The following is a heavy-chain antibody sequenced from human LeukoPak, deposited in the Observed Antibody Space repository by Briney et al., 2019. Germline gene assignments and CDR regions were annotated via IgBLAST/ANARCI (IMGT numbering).Heavy chain of an antibody. CDR3: ASTPGVPAAMGLSY. D-gene: IGHD2-2*01. CDR1: GYSFTAYY. Sequence: ASVKVSCKASGYSFTAYYMHLVRQAPGQGLEWMGIINPSGGSTSYAQKFQGRVTMTRDTSTSTVYMELSSLRSEDTAVYCCASTPGVPAAMGLSYWGQGTLVTVSS. J-gene: IGHJ4*02. CDR2: INPSGGST. V-gene: IGHV1-46*01.